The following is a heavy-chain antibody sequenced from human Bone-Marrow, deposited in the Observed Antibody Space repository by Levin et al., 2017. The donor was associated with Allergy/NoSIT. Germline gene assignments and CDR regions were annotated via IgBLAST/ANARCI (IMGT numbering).Heavy chain of an antibody. J-gene: IGHJ4*02. CDR3: ARDHYDISGYHSYLDS. D-gene: IGHD3-22*01. CDR2: ISHDENNK. V-gene: IGHV3-30*09. Sequence: QAGGSLRLSCVISGFTFTKHAMHWVRQAPGKGLEWVSFISHDENNKNYADSVRGRFAVSRDNSKSTLYLQMNSLRVEDTAIYYCARDHYDISGYHSYLDSWGRGTLVTVSS. CDR1: GFTFTKHA.